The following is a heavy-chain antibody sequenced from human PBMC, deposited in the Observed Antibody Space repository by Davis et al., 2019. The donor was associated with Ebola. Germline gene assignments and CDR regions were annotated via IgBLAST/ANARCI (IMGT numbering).Heavy chain of an antibody. J-gene: IGHJ4*02. V-gene: IGHV5-51*01. CDR1: GYTFTTYW. CDR2: IYPGDSDT. CDR3: ARRGGWSGAFLDY. D-gene: IGHD3-3*02. Sequence: KVSCKGSGYTFTTYWIGWARQMLSKALLWMGIIYPGDSDTRYSPSFQGQVTISADKSISTAYLQWSSLKASDTAMYYCARRGGWSGAFLDYWGQGTLVTVSS.